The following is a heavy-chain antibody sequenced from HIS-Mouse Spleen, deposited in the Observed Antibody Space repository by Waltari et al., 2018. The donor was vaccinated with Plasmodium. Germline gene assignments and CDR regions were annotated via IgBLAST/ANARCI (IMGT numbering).Heavy chain of an antibody. Sequence: QVQLQQWGAGLLKPSETLSLTCAVSGGSFSGYSWSWIRQPPGKGLEWIGEINHSGSTNYNPSLKSRVTISVDTSKNQFSLKLSSVTAADTAVYYCARGRVLGTSSGYFDLWGRGTLVTVSS. D-gene: IGHD3-10*01. V-gene: IGHV4-34*01. CDR2: INHSGST. J-gene: IGHJ2*01. CDR1: GGSFSGYS. CDR3: ARGRVLGTSSGYFDL.